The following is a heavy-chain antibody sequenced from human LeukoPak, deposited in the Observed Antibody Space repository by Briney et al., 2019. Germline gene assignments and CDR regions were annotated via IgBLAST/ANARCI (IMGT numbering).Heavy chain of an antibody. CDR1: GYTFTGYY. Sequence: ASVKVSCKASGYTFTGYYMHWVRQAPGQGLEWMGWINPNSGGTNYAQKFQGWVTMTRDTSISTAYMELSRLRSDDTAVYYCARDGGYGCSSGCRSAFDIWGQGTMVTVSS. CDR3: ARDGGYGCSSGCRSAFDI. J-gene: IGHJ3*02. CDR2: INPNSGGT. D-gene: IGHD6-19*01. V-gene: IGHV1-2*04.